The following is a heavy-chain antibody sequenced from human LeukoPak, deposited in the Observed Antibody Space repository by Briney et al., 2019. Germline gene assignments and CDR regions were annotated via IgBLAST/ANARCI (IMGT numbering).Heavy chain of an antibody. J-gene: IGHJ4*02. Sequence: SETLSLTCTVSGGSISSYYWNWIRQPPGKGLEWIGYIYHSGSTNYNPSLRSRVTISVDTSKSQSSLKLSSVTAADTAVYYCARWVSGARYFDYWGQGTLVTVSS. V-gene: IGHV4-59*01. CDR2: IYHSGST. CDR3: ARWVSGARYFDY. D-gene: IGHD2-15*01. CDR1: GGSISSYY.